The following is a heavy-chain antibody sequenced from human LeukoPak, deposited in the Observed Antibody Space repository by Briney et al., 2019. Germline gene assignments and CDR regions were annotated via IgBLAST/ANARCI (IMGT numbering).Heavy chain of an antibody. J-gene: IGHJ4*02. CDR1: GFTFSIYT. CDR2: ITSSSSSM. V-gene: IGHV3-21*01. D-gene: IGHD7-27*01. CDR3: ARDPAWGGY. Sequence: NPGGSLRLSCVASGFTFSIYTMSWVRQAPGKGLEWVSSITSSSSSMYSADSVKGRLTISRDNAKNSLYLQMNSLRAEDTAVYYCARDPAWGGYWGQGTLVTVSS.